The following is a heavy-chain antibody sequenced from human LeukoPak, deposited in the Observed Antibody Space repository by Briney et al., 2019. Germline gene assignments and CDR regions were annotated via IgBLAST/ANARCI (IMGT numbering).Heavy chain of an antibody. J-gene: IGHJ4*02. CDR3: ARGIQLWLYYLDS. V-gene: IGHV3-7*01. D-gene: IGHD5-18*01. CDR2: RSEEGREK. Sequence: GGALRLSCAASGFTFSSSWMSWVRLAPGRGLEWVANRSEEGREKYYVDSVKGRFTISRDNAKHSLYQQMNSLRDEHTAVSFCARGIQLWLYYLDSWGQGTLVTVSS. CDR1: GFTFSSSW.